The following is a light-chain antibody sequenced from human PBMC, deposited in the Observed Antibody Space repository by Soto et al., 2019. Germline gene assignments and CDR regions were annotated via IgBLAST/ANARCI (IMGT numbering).Light chain of an antibody. J-gene: IGLJ1*01. V-gene: IGLV2-14*01. Sequence: QSALTQPASVSGSPGQSITISCTGTSSDVGGYNYVSWYQHHPGKAPKLMIHEVSDRPSGISNRFSGSKSGNTASLTISGLQAEDEADYYCCSYAGYSTFVFGSGTKVTVL. CDR1: SSDVGGYNY. CDR2: EVS. CDR3: CSYAGYSTFV.